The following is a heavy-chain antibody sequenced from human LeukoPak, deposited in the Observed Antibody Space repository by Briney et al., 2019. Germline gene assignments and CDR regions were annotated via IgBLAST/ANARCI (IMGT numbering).Heavy chain of an antibody. D-gene: IGHD3-3*01. J-gene: IGHJ4*02. Sequence: GGSLRLSCAASGFTFSGSAMHWVRQASGKGLEWVGRIRSKANSYATAYAASVKGRFTISRGDSKNTAYLQMNSLKTEDTAVYYCARAPRRFLEWLPITPIPWFDYWGQGTLVTVSS. CDR3: ARAPRRFLEWLPITPIPWFDY. V-gene: IGHV3-73*01. CDR2: IRSKANSYAT. CDR1: GFTFSGSA.